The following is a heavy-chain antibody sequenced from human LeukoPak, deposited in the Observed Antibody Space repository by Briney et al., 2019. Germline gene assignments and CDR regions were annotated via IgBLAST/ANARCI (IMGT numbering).Heavy chain of an antibody. Sequence: GSLRLSCAASGFTFSSYSMNWVRQPPGKGLEWIGSIYYSGSTYYNPSLKSRVTISVDTSKNQFSLKLSSVTAADTAVYYCARHRNQLLWNAFDIWGQGTMVTVSS. CDR2: IYYSGST. CDR3: ARHRNQLLWNAFDI. CDR1: GFTFSSYSMN. V-gene: IGHV4-39*01. D-gene: IGHD2-2*01. J-gene: IGHJ3*02.